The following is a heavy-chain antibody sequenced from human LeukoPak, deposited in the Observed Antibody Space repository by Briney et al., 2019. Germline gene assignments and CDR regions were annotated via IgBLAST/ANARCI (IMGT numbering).Heavy chain of an antibody. Sequence: PGGSLRLSCAASGFTFSSYAMSWVRQAPGKGLEWVSAISGCGGSTYYADSVKGRFTISRDNSKNTLYLQMNSLRAEDTAVYYCAKLYGSGSYPDYWGQGTLVTVSS. D-gene: IGHD3-10*01. CDR2: ISGCGGST. J-gene: IGHJ4*02. V-gene: IGHV3-23*01. CDR3: AKLYGSGSYPDY. CDR1: GFTFSSYA.